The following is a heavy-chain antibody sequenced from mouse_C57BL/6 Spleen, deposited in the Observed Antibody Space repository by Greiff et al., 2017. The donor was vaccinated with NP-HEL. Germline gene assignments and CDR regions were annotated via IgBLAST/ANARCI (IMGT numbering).Heavy chain of an antibody. J-gene: IGHJ2*01. CDR3: ARGAYGSLYYFDY. V-gene: IGHV1-18*01. D-gene: IGHD1-1*01. CDR1: GYTFTDYN. CDR2: INPNNGGT. Sequence: EVQLQESGPELVKPGASVKIPCKASGYTFTDYNMDWVKQSHGKSLEWIGDINPNNGGTIYNQKFKGKATLTVDKSSSTAYMELRSLTSEDTAVYYCARGAYGSLYYFDYWGQGTTLTVSS.